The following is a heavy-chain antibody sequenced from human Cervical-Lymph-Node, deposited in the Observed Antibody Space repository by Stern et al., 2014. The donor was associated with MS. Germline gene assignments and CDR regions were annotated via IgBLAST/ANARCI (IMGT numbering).Heavy chain of an antibody. CDR3: ARENGYSYAYELDY. CDR1: GGSISSGSYY. J-gene: IGHJ4*02. V-gene: IGHV4-61*02. D-gene: IGHD5-18*01. Sequence: QVQLQESGPGLVKPSQTLSLTCTVSGGSISSGSYYWSWIRQPAGKGLEWIGRINTSGTSPYNPSLKSRVTISTDPSENQFSLNLSSVTAADTAMYYCARENGYSYAYELDYWGQGILVTVSS. CDR2: INTSGTS.